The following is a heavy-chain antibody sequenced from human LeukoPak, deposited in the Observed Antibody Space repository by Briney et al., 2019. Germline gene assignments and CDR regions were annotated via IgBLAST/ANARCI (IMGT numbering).Heavy chain of an antibody. J-gene: IGHJ5*02. V-gene: IGHV3-53*01. CDR2: IYSGGST. CDR3: ARGGYDFWSGYFDP. Sequence: SGGSLRLSCAASGFTVSSNYMSWVRQAPGKGLEWVSVIYSGGSTYYADSVKGRFTISRGSSKNTLYLQMNSLRAEDTAVYYCARGGYDFWSGYFDPWGQGTLVTVSS. CDR1: GFTVSSNY. D-gene: IGHD3-3*01.